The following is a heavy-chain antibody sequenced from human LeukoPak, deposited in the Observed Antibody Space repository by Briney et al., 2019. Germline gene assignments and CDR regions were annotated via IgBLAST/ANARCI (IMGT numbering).Heavy chain of an antibody. Sequence: AGGSLRLSCAASGFTFSSYNMNWVRQAPGKGLEWVSSISSSSSYIYYADSVKGRFTISRDNAKNSLYLQMNSLRAEDTAVYYCARTRQGSGSYYYDAFDIWGQGTMVTVSS. D-gene: IGHD3-10*01. CDR2: ISSSSSYI. J-gene: IGHJ3*02. CDR3: ARTRQGSGSYYYDAFDI. CDR1: GFTFSSYN. V-gene: IGHV3-21*01.